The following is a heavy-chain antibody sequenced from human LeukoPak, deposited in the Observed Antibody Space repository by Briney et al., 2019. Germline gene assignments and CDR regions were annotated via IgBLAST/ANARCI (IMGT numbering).Heavy chain of an antibody. CDR2: INPNSGGT. D-gene: IGHD3-3*01. CDR1: GYTFTGYY. CDR3: ARALTSPVLRFLEWPSYYYYYGMDV. Sequence: ASVKVSCKASGYTFTGYYMHWVRQAPGQGLEWMGRINPNSGGTNYAQKFQGRVTMTRDTSISTAYMELSRLRSDDTAVYYCARALTSPVLRFLEWPSYYYYYGMDVWGQGTTVTVSS. J-gene: IGHJ6*02. V-gene: IGHV1-2*06.